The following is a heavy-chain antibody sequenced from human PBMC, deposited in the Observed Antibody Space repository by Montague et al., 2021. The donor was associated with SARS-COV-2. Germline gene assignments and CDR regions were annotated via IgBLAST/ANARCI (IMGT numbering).Heavy chain of an antibody. Sequence: SLRLSCPASGFAFNNFAMTWVRQAPGKGLEWVSSIFGSAAGTYYADSVKGRFTISRDNSKNTLYLQMNSLKAEDTAEYYCAKQPGAGAVVYWYFDLWGRGTVVSVSS. D-gene: IGHD6-19*01. V-gene: IGHV3-23*01. CDR2: IFGSAAGT. CDR1: GFAFNNFA. J-gene: IGHJ2*01. CDR3: AKQPGAGAVVYWYFDL.